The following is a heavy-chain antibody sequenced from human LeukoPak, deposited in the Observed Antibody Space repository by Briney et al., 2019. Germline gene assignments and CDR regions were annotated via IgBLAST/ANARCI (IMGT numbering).Heavy chain of an antibody. D-gene: IGHD1-1*01. CDR1: GDSVSNNGAA. V-gene: IGHV6-1*01. J-gene: IGHJ4*02. CDR3: TRDPPNDQSYDV. Sequence: SQTLSLTCATFGDSVSNNGAAWNWIRQSPSRGFEWLGRTYYRSKWFYDYAVSVRSRIIISPDTFQNQFSLQLSSMTPDDTAVYYCTRDPPNDQSYDVWGQGTLVTVSS. CDR2: TYYRSKWFY.